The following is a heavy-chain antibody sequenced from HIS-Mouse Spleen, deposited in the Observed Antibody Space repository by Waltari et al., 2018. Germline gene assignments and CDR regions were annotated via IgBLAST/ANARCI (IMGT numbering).Heavy chain of an antibody. V-gene: IGHV4-39*07. CDR1: GGSISRSSYY. D-gene: IGHD3-22*01. CDR3: AQRVVITTRGAFDI. CDR2: IYYSGST. Sequence: QLQLQESGPGLVKPSETLSLTCTVSGGSISRSSYYWGWVRQPPGKGLEWSGSIYYSGSTYYNPSLKSRVTISVDTSKNQFSLKLSSVTAADTAVYYCAQRVVITTRGAFDIRGQGTMVTVSS. J-gene: IGHJ3*02.